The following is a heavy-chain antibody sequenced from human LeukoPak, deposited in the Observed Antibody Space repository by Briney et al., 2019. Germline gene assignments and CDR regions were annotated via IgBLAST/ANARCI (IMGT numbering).Heavy chain of an antibody. D-gene: IGHD6-13*01. V-gene: IGHV3-23*01. CDR2: INSSGGST. Sequence: GGSLRLSCAASAFTFSSYAMSWVRQAPGKGVEWVSSINSSGGSTYYADSVKGRFTISRDNSKNTLYLQMNSLRAEDTAVYYCAREKIAAVYYYYYMDVWGKGTTVTVSS. CDR3: AREKIAAVYYYYYMDV. CDR1: AFTFSSYA. J-gene: IGHJ6*03.